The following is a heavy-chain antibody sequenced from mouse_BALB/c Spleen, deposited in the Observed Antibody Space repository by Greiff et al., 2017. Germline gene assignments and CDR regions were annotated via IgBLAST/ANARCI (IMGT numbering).Heavy chain of an antibody. CDR1: GFTFSSYG. V-gene: IGHV5-6-3*01. Sequence: EVQRVESGGGLVQPGGSLKLSCAASGFTFSSYGMSWVRQTPDKRLELVATINSNGGSPYYPDSVKGRFTISRDNAKNTLYLQMSSLKSEDTAMYYCARDPLLLRFAYWGQGTLVTVSA. CDR2: INSNGGSP. D-gene: IGHD1-1*01. J-gene: IGHJ3*01. CDR3: ARDPLLLRFAY.